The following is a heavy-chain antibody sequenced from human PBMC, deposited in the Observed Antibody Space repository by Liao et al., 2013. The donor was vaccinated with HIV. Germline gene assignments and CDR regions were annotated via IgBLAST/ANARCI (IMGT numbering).Heavy chain of an antibody. CDR2: FNHSGGT. J-gene: IGHJ5*02. V-gene: IGHV4-30-4*01. CDR1: GGSISGADYY. D-gene: IGHD3-10*01. CDR3: ARIGVGNWFDP. Sequence: QVQLQESGPGLVKPSQTLSLTCSVSGGSISGADYYWSWIRQAPGKGLEWLGEFNHSGGTNYHPSLKSRVSISVDTSKNQFSLKLSSVTAADTAVYYCARIGVGNWFDPWGQGTLVTVSS.